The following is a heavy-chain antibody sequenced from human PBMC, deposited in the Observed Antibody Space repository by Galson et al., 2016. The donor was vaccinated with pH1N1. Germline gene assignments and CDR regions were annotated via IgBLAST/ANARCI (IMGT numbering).Heavy chain of an antibody. CDR1: GYTFTGYY. J-gene: IGHJ3*01. CDR2: IIPNSGDT. CDR3: VRELRGGTFDV. V-gene: IGHV1-2*02. D-gene: IGHD3-16*01. Sequence: SVKVSCKASGYTFTGYYMHWVRQAPGQGLEWMGLIIPNSGDTNYAKKFQGRVTMTRDTSISAAYMELTRLTSDDTAFYYCVRELRGGTFDVWGQGTMVTVSS.